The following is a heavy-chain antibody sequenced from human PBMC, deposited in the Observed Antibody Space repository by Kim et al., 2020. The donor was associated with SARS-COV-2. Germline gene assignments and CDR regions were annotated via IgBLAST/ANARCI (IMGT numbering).Heavy chain of an antibody. CDR2: IDPSDSYT. CDR3: ARLFGVSSSWSSYYYYGMDV. V-gene: IGHV5-10-1*01. CDR1: GYSFTSYW. Sequence: GESLKISCKGSGYSFTSYWISWVRQMPGKGLEWMGRIDPSDSYTNYSPSFQGHVTISADKSISTAYLQWSSLKASDTAMYYCARLFGVSSSWSSYYYYGMDVWGQGTTVTVSS. J-gene: IGHJ6*02. D-gene: IGHD6-13*01.